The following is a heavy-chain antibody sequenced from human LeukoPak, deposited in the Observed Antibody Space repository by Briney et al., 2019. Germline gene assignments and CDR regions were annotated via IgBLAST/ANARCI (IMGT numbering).Heavy chain of an antibody. CDR1: GFTFSSYS. J-gene: IGHJ3*02. CDR2: ISSSSGYI. V-gene: IGHV3-21*01. Sequence: GGSLRLSCATSGFTFSSYSMDWVRQAPGKGLEWVSSISSSSGYIYYTDSVKGRFTISRDNAKNSVYLLMNNLRAEDTAVYYCTREGPNDAFDIWGQGTMVTVSS. CDR3: TREGPNDAFDI.